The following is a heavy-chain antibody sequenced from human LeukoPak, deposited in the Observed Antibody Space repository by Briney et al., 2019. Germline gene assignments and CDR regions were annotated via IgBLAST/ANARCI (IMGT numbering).Heavy chain of an antibody. D-gene: IGHD6-6*01. V-gene: IGHV3-30*18. J-gene: IGHJ6*03. CDR1: GFTFSSYG. Sequence: TGGSLRLSCAASGFTFSSYGMHWVRQALGKGLEWVAVISYDGSNKYYADSVKGRFTISRDNSKNTLYLQMNSLRAEDTAVYYCAKARGYSSSSDQNYYYYYYMDVWGKGTTVTVSS. CDR2: ISYDGSNK. CDR3: AKARGYSSSSDQNYYYYYYMDV.